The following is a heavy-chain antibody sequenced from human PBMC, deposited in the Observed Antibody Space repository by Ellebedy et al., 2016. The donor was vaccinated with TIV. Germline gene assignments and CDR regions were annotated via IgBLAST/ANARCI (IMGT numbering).Heavy chain of an antibody. CDR3: VRVMGAIDF. J-gene: IGHJ4*02. Sequence: AASVKVSCKASGYTFTSYDMNWVRHAAGLGLEWMGWMNPNSGYTGSAQEFQGRVTMTSDTSMSTAYMELSSLRSEDTAVYYCVRVMGAIDFWGQGTLVTVSS. V-gene: IGHV1-8*01. D-gene: IGHD1-26*01. CDR2: MNPNSGYT. CDR1: GYTFTSYD.